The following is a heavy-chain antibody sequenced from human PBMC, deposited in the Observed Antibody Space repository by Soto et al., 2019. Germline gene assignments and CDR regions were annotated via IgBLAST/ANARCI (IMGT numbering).Heavy chain of an antibody. V-gene: IGHV3-33*01. CDR1: GFTFSSYG. J-gene: IGHJ6*02. CDR3: ARADPAAIKVSYGMDV. Sequence: QVQLVESGGGVVQPGRSLRLSCAASGFTFSSYGMHWVRQAPGKGLEWVAVIWYDGSNKYYADSVKGRFTISRDNSKNTLYLQMISLRAEDTAVYYCARADPAAIKVSYGMDVWGQGTTVTVSS. CDR2: IWYDGSNK. D-gene: IGHD2-2*02.